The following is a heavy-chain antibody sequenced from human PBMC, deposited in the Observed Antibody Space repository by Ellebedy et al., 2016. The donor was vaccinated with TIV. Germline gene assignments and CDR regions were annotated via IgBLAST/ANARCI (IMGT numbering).Heavy chain of an antibody. CDR3: AREWLVRYYYYYYGMDV. V-gene: IGHV1-46*01. Sequence: AASVKVSCKASGYTFTSYYMHWVRHAPGQGLEWMGIINPSGGSTSYAQKFQGRVTMTRDTSTSTVYMELSSLRSENTAVYYCAREWLVRYYYYYYGMDVWGQGTTVTVSS. D-gene: IGHD6-19*01. CDR2: INPSGGST. J-gene: IGHJ6*02. CDR1: GYTFTSYY.